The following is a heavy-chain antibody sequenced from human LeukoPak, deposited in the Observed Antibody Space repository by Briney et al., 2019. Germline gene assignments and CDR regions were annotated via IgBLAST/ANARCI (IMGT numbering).Heavy chain of an antibody. V-gene: IGHV4-30-4*08. CDR2: IYYSGST. CDR1: GGSISSGDYY. CDR3: ARSSINVLMVSLDY. J-gene: IGHJ4*02. D-gene: IGHD2-8*01. Sequence: SETLSLTCTVSGGSISSGDYYWSWIRQPPGKGLEWIGYIYYSGSTYYNPSLKSRVTISVDTSKNQFSLKLSSVTAADTAVYYCARSSINVLMVSLDYWGQGTLVTVSS.